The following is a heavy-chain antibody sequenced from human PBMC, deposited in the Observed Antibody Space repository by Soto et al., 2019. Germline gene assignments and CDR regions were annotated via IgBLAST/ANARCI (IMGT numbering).Heavy chain of an antibody. D-gene: IGHD3-16*01. CDR2: IIPFFGTA. CDR3: ARTAPMDAGDKYYYDF. CDR1: GGTFSTCG. V-gene: IGHV1-69*01. J-gene: IGHJ4*02. Sequence: QVQLVQSGAEVKKTGSSVKVSCKTSGGTFSTCGISGVRQAPGQGLEWMGGIIPFFGTAEYSQKFEDRITITADESTNTVYMDLRSLTSEDTAIYYCARTAPMDAGDKYYYDFWGQGALVTVSS.